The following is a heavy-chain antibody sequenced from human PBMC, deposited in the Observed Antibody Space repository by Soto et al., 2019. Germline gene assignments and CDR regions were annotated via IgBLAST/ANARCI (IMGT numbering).Heavy chain of an antibody. V-gene: IGHV3-33*01. D-gene: IGHD2-21*02. CDR2: IWYDGSNK. CDR3: ASGGDYYYYYYMDV. J-gene: IGHJ6*03. Sequence: GGSLRLSCAASGVTFCSYGMDWVRQAPGKGLEWVAVIWYDGSNKYYADSVKGRFTISRDNSKNTLYLQMNSLRAEDTAVYYCASGGDYYYYYYMDVWGKGTTVTVSS. CDR1: GVTFCSYG.